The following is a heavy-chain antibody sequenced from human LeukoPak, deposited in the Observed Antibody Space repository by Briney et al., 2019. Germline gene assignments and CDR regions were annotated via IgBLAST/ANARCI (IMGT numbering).Heavy chain of an antibody. Sequence: GGSLRLSCAASGFTFSSYAMHWVRQAPGKGLEWAAVISYDGSNKYYADSVKGRFTISRDNSKNTLYLQMNSLRAEDTAVYYCAKQLLWFGEFKYYFDYWGQGTLVTVSS. CDR2: ISYDGSNK. V-gene: IGHV3-30-3*02. CDR3: AKQLLWFGEFKYYFDY. CDR1: GFTFSSYA. D-gene: IGHD3-10*01. J-gene: IGHJ4*02.